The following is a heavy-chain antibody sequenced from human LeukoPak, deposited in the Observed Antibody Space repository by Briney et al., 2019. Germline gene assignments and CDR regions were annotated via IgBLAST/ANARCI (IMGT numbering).Heavy chain of an antibody. Sequence: GASVKVSCKASGGTFSSYAIGWVRQAPGQGLEWMGGIIPIFGTANYAQKFQGRVTITADESTSTAYMELSSLRSEDTAVYYCARDSDGYNQFDYWGQGTLVTVSS. CDR3: ARDSDGYNQFDY. V-gene: IGHV1-69*13. J-gene: IGHJ4*02. CDR2: IIPIFGTA. CDR1: GGTFSSYA. D-gene: IGHD5-24*01.